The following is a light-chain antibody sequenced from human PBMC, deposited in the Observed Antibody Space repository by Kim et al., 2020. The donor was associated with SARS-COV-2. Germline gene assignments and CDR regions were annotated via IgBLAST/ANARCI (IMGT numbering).Light chain of an antibody. J-gene: IGLJ3*02. CDR3: QSADSSDTFWV. CDR1: ALPKQY. V-gene: IGLV3-25*03. Sequence: SYELTQPPSVSVSPGQTARITCSGDALPKQYAYWFQQKAGQAPVVVIYEDTERPSGIPERFSGSTSGTTVTLTIRGVQAEDEADYYCQSADSSDTFWVFGGGTKLTVL. CDR2: EDT.